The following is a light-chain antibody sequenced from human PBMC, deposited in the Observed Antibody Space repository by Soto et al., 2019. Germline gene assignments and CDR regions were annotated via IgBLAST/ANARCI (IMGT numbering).Light chain of an antibody. CDR2: QDT. Sequence: SYELTQPPSVSVSPGQTASITCSGHKLGNKYACWYQQKPGQSPLLVIYQDTKRPSGIPERFSGSNSGNTATLTISGTQAMDEADYYCQAWDSSTVVFGGGTKLTV. CDR1: KLGNKY. V-gene: IGLV3-1*01. CDR3: QAWDSSTVV. J-gene: IGLJ2*01.